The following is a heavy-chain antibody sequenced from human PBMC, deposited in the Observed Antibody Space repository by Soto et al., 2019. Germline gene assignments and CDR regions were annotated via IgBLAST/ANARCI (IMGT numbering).Heavy chain of an antibody. CDR3: ARVYSSSSGQALDY. CDR2: IKQDGNEK. V-gene: IGHV3-7*01. D-gene: IGHD6-6*01. CDR1: GFTFSTYW. Sequence: GGSLRLSCAASGFTFSTYWMSWVRQAPGKGLEWVANIKQDGNEKDYVDSVKGRFTISRDNAKNSLYLQMNSLRAEDAAVYYCARVYSSSSGQALDYWGRGTLVTGSS. J-gene: IGHJ4*02.